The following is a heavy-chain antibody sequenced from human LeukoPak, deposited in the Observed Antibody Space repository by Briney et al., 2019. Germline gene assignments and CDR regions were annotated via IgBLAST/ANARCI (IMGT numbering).Heavy chain of an antibody. CDR3: AREIYCSASSCTGGVFDI. V-gene: IGHV3-21*04. CDR1: GFTFSSYS. D-gene: IGHD2-15*01. J-gene: IGHJ3*02. Sequence: GGSLRLSCAASGFTFSSYSMNWVRQAPGKGLEWVSSISSSSSYIYYADSVKGRFTISRDNAKNSLYLQMNSLRAEDTAVYYCAREIYCSASSCTGGVFDIWGQGTMVTVSS. CDR2: ISSSSSYI.